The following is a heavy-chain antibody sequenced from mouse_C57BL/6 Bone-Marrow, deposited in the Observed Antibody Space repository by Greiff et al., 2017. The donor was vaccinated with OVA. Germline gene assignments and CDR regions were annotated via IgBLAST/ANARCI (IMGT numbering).Heavy chain of an antibody. J-gene: IGHJ4*01. CDR1: GYTFTEYT. Sequence: QVHVKQSGAELVKPGASVKLSCKASGYTFTEYTIHWVKQRSGQGLEWIGWFYPGSGSIKYNEKFKDKATLTADKSSSTVYMELSRLTSEDSAVYFCARHEEGLEGYYYAMDYWGQGTSVTVSS. CDR2: FYPGSGSI. D-gene: IGHD2-13*01. CDR3: ARHEEGLEGYYYAMDY. V-gene: IGHV1-62-2*01.